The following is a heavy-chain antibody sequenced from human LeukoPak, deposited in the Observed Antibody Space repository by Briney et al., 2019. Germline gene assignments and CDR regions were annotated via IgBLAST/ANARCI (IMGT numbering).Heavy chain of an antibody. CDR1: GGSISSYY. V-gene: IGHV4-59*01. CDR2: IYYSGST. Sequence: SETLSLTCTVSGGSISSYYWSWIQQPPGKGLEWIGYIYYSGSTNYNPSLKSRVTISVDTSKNQFSLKLSSVTAADTAVYYCARSSALLEWLPGGGNTNWFDPWGQGTLVTVSS. J-gene: IGHJ5*02. CDR3: ARSSALLEWLPGGGNTNWFDP. D-gene: IGHD3-3*01.